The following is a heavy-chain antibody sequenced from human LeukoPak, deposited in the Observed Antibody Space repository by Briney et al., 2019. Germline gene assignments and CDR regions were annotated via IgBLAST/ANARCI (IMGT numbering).Heavy chain of an antibody. V-gene: IGHV3-33*01. CDR3: ARVRTYYDFWSGHDAFDI. Sequence: GGSLRLSGAASGFTFSSYGMHGFRQAPGKGLEWVAVIWYDGSNKYYADSVKGRFTISRDNSKNTLYLQMNSLRAEDTAVYYCARVRTYYDFWSGHDAFDIWGQGTMVTVSS. J-gene: IGHJ3*02. D-gene: IGHD3-3*01. CDR2: IWYDGSNK. CDR1: GFTFSSYG.